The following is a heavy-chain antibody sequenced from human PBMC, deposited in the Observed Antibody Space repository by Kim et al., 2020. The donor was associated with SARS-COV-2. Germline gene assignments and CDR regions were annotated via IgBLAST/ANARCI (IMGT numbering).Heavy chain of an antibody. V-gene: IGHV1-24*01. CDR3: ATDTGPAGAFDI. Sequence: ASVKVSCKVSGYTLTELSMHWVRQAPGKGLEWMGGFDPEDGETIYAQKFQGRVTMTEDTSTDTAYMELSSLRSEDTAVYYCATDTGPAGAFDIWGQGTMVTVSS. CDR2: FDPEDGET. CDR1: GYTLTELS. J-gene: IGHJ3*02. D-gene: IGHD2-2*01.